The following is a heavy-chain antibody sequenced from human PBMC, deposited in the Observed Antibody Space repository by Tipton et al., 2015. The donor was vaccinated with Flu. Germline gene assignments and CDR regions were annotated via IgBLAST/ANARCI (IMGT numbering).Heavy chain of an antibody. D-gene: IGHD3-9*01. V-gene: IGHV4-34*01. J-gene: IGHJ4*02. CDR1: GGSFTDYY. CDR2: IHHSGNT. Sequence: LSLTCAVYGGSFTDYYWSWIRQPPGKGLEWIVEIHHSGNTKYNPSLKSRVTISVDTSKNQFSLKVNSVTAADTAVYYCARGAGYRWEMEYGGQGTLVTVSS. CDR3: ARGAGYRWEMEY.